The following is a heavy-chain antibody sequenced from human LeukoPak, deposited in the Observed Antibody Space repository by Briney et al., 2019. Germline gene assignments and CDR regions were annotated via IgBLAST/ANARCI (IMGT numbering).Heavy chain of an antibody. D-gene: IGHD4-17*01. J-gene: IGHJ3*02. CDR3: ARGLTTAIGYDAFDI. Sequence: PGGSLRLSCAASGFTFSSNYMSWVRQAPGKGLEWVSVIYSGGSTYYADSVKGRFTISRDNSKNTLYLQMNSLRAEDTAVYYCARGLTTAIGYDAFDIWGQGTMVTVSS. CDR2: IYSGGST. V-gene: IGHV3-53*01. CDR1: GFTFSSNY.